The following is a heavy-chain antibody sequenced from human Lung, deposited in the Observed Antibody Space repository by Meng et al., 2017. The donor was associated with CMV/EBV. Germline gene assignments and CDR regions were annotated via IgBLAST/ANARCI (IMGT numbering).Heavy chain of an antibody. Sequence: GSLKISCAASGFTFDDYTMHWVRQAPGKGLEWVSLISWDGGSTYYADSVKGRFTISRDNSKNSLYLQMNSLRTEDTALYYCAKAGHVDTSSGMDVWGQGATVTVSS. CDR2: ISWDGGST. J-gene: IGHJ6*02. CDR3: AKAGHVDTSSGMDV. D-gene: IGHD5-18*01. CDR1: GFTFDDYT. V-gene: IGHV3-43*01.